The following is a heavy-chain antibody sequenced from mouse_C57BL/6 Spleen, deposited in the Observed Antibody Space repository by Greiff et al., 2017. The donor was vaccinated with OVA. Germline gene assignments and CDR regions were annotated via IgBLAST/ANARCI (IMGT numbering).Heavy chain of an antibody. CDR3: ARGGDYYGSSYDWFAY. D-gene: IGHD1-1*01. J-gene: IGHJ3*01. CDR2: ISYDGSN. Sequence: EVQLQQSGPGLVKPSQSLSLTCSVTGYSITSGYYWNWIRQFPGNKLEWMGYISYDGSNNYNPSLKNRISITRDTSKNQFFLKLNSVTTEDTATYYCARGGDYYGSSYDWFAYWGQGTLVTVSA. V-gene: IGHV3-6*01. CDR1: GYSITSGYY.